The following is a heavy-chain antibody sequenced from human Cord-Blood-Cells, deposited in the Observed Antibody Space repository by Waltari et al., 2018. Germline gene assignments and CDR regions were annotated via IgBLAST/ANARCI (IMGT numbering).Heavy chain of an antibody. CDR2: VNPNSGGT. CDR3: ARGVVSGSYWFDP. D-gene: IGHD1-26*01. V-gene: IGHV1-2*02. CDR1: GYTFTGYY. Sequence: QVQLVQSGAEVKKPGASVKVSCKASGYTFTGYYMHWVRQAPGQGLEWKGWVNPNSGGTNDAQKFQGRVTMTRDTSISTAYVELGRLRTDDSAVDYCARGVVSGSYWFDPWGQGTLVTVSS. J-gene: IGHJ5*02.